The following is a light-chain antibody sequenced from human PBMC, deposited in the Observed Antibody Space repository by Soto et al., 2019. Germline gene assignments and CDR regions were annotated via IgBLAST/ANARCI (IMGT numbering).Light chain of an antibody. CDR3: CSYAGSSARYV. CDR1: SSDVGSYIL. Sequence: QSVLTQPASVSGSPGQSITISCTGTSSDVGSYILVSWYQQHPGEAPKLMIYEVSRRPSGVSDRFSGSKSGNTASLTISGLQAEDEADYYCCSYAGSSARYVFGTGTEVTVL. V-gene: IGLV2-23*02. CDR2: EVS. J-gene: IGLJ1*01.